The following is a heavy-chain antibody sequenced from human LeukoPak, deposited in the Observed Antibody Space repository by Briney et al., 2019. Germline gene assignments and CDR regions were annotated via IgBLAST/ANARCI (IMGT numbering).Heavy chain of an antibody. CDR2: ISGSGGST. Sequence: PGGSLRLSCAASGFTFSSYAMCWVRQAPGKGLEWVSAISGSGGSTYYTDSVKGRFTISRDNSKNTLYLQMNSLRAEDTAVYYCAKQSRSSGWYPIDYWGQGTLVTVSS. CDR3: AKQSRSSGWYPIDY. V-gene: IGHV3-23*01. J-gene: IGHJ4*02. D-gene: IGHD6-19*01. CDR1: GFTFSSYA.